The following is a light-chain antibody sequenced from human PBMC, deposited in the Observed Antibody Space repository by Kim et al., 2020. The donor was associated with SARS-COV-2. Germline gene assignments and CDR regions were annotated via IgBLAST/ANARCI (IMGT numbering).Light chain of an antibody. CDR1: KLGDKY. V-gene: IGLV3-1*01. Sequence: SYELTQPPSVSVSPGQTASITCSGDKLGDKYDCWYQQKAGQSPVVGIYQDNKRPSGIPERFSGSNSGNTDTLTISGTQAMDEADYYCQEWDTSSWVFGGG. CDR3: QEWDTSSWV. CDR2: QDN. J-gene: IGLJ3*02.